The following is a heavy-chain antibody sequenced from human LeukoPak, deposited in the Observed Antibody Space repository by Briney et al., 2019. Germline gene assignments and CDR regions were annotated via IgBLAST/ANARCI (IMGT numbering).Heavy chain of an antibody. J-gene: IGHJ4*02. CDR1: GGSISSGYY. Sequence: PSQTLSLTCTVSGGSISSGYYWGWIRQPPGKGVEWIGSIYHSGSTYYNPSLKSRVTISVDTSKNQFSLKLSSVTAADTAVYYRARHEFPYGDYMNFFDYWGQGTLVTVSS. D-gene: IGHD4-17*01. V-gene: IGHV4-38-2*02. CDR3: ARHEFPYGDYMNFFDY. CDR2: IYHSGST.